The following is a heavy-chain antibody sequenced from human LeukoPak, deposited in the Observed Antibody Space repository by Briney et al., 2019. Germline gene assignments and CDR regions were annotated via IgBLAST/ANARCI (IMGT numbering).Heavy chain of an antibody. Sequence: GGSLRLSCAASGFTFSSYGMHWVRQAPGKGLEWVTFIRYDGRNKYYADSVKGRFTISRDNSKNTLYLQMNTLRAEDTAMYYCAKGYYGDLTNNWFDPWGQGTLVTVSS. V-gene: IGHV3-30*02. D-gene: IGHD4-17*01. CDR3: AKGYYGDLTNNWFDP. J-gene: IGHJ5*02. CDR2: IRYDGRNK. CDR1: GFTFSSYG.